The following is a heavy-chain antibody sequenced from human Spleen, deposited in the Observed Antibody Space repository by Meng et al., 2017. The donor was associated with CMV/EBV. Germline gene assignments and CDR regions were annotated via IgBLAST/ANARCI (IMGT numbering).Heavy chain of an antibody. D-gene: IGHD2-21*01. CDR1: GFSFSTYW. CDR3: VRDLGVSAWVIFEY. CDR2: IDFDGSRT. V-gene: IGHV3-74*01. J-gene: IGHJ4*02. Sequence: GGSLRLSCAASGFSFSTYWMQWVRRAPGKGLEWVSRIDFDGSRTTYADSVKGRFTISRDNAKNSLSLQMNSLRDEDTAVYYCVRDLGVSAWVIFEYWGQGTLVTVSS.